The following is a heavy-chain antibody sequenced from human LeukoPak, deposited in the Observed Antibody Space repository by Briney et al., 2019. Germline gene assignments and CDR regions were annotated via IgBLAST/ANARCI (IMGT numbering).Heavy chain of an antibody. V-gene: IGHV3-30*18. J-gene: IGHJ4*02. Sequence: GGSLRLSCAASGFTFSTYGMHWVRQAPGKGLEWVAVISYDGSNEYYADSVKGRFTISRDNSKNTLYLQMNSLRAEDTAVYYCAKENYYESSGYVDYWGQGTLVTVSS. CDR2: ISYDGSNE. CDR1: GFTFSTYG. CDR3: AKENYYESSGYVDY. D-gene: IGHD3-22*01.